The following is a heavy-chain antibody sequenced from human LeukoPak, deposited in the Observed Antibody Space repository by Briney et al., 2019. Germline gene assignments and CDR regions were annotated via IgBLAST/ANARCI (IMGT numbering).Heavy chain of an antibody. Sequence: GSLRLSCGAFGFTFSRSWMSWVRQAPGKGLEWVANIKQDESETYYVDSVKGRFTVSRDNTKNSLYLQMDSLRAEDTAVYYCARISTAVAGADYWGQGTLVTVSS. J-gene: IGHJ4*02. CDR1: GFTFSRSW. V-gene: IGHV3-7*01. CDR2: IKQDESET. CDR3: ARISTAVAGADY. D-gene: IGHD6-19*01.